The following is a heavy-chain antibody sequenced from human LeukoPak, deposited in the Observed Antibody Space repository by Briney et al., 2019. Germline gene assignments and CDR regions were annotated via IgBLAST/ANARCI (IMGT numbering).Heavy chain of an antibody. Sequence: SETLSLTCTVSGGSISSYYWSWIRQPAGKGLEWIGRIYTSGSTNYNPSLKSRVTMSVDTSKNQFSLKLSSVTAADTAVYYCAGYCSSTGCSDFDYWAREPWSPSPQ. J-gene: IGHJ4*02. CDR1: GGSISSYY. V-gene: IGHV4-4*07. D-gene: IGHD2-2*01. CDR3: AGYCSSTGCSDFDY. CDR2: IYTSGST.